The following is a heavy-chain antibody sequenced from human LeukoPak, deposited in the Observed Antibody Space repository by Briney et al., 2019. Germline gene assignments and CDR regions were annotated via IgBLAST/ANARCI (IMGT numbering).Heavy chain of an antibody. CDR2: IYYSGST. D-gene: IGHD3-22*01. V-gene: IGHV4-59*01. Sequence: SEALSLTCTVSGGSIRNDYWSWIRQPPGKGLEWIGYIYYSGSTNYIPSLKSRVTISVDTSKNQFSLELSSVTAADTAVYYCASTHDGSDYYYAYWGQGTLVTVSS. CDR3: ASTHDGSDYYYAY. CDR1: GGSIRNDY. J-gene: IGHJ4*02.